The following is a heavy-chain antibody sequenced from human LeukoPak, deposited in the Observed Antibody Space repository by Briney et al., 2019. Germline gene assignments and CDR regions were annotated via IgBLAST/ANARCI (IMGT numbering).Heavy chain of an antibody. D-gene: IGHD5-12*01. Sequence: GASVKVSCKASGYTLTSYDINWVRQATGQGLEWMGWMNPNSGNTGYVQRFQGRITMTRNTSISTAYMELSSLRSEDTAVYYCASGYSSRDWGQGTLVTVSS. CDR2: MNPNSGNT. J-gene: IGHJ4*02. CDR3: ASGYSSRD. CDR1: GYTLTSYD. V-gene: IGHV1-8*01.